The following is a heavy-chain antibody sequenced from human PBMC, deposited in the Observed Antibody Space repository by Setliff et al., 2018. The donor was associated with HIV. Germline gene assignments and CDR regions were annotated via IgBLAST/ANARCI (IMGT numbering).Heavy chain of an antibody. Sequence: GGSLRLSCAGSGFTLGGYAMSWVRQAPGKGLEWVGFIRSKAYGGTTEYAASVKGRFTISRDDSKNMAYLQMNSLKSEDTAVYYCAKMGPEAFYFYYMDVWGRGTTVTVSS. D-gene: IGHD2-8*01. J-gene: IGHJ6*03. CDR2: IRSKAYGGTT. CDR1: GFTLGGYA. V-gene: IGHV3-49*04. CDR3: AKMGPEAFYFYYMDV.